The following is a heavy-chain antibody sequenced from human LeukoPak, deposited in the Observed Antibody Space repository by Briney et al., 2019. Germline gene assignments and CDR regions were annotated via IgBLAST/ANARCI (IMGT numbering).Heavy chain of an antibody. CDR2: IYTSGST. J-gene: IGHJ6*03. D-gene: IGHD2-2*01. Sequence: SETLSLTCTVSGGSISSYYWRWIRQPAGKGLEWIGRIYTSGSTNYSPSLKSRVTMSVDTSKNQFSLKLSSVTAADTAVYYCARHPWTPPLKYCSSTSCSAYYYYMDVWGKGTTVTVSS. CDR1: GGSISSYY. V-gene: IGHV4-4*07. CDR3: ARHPWTPPLKYCSSTSCSAYYYYMDV.